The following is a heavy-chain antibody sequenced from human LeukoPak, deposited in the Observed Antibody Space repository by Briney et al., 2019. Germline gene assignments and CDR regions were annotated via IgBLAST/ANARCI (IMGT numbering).Heavy chain of an antibody. Sequence: GGSLRLSCAASGFTFSTYWMSWVRQAPGKGLEWVANIKQDGSEKYYVDSVKGRFTISRDNAKNSLYLHMNSLRAEDTAVYYCARDSGRYFDWLLVVDAFDIWGQGTMVTVSS. CDR2: IKQDGSEK. V-gene: IGHV3-7*01. J-gene: IGHJ3*02. CDR1: GFTFSTYW. D-gene: IGHD3-9*01. CDR3: ARDSGRYFDWLLVVDAFDI.